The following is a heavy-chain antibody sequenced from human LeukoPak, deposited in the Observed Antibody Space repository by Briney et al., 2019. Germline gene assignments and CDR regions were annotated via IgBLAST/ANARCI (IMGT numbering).Heavy chain of an antibody. Sequence: PSETLSLNCTVSGGSISSSSYYWGWIRQPPGKGLEWIASIYYSGSTYYIPSLKSRVTISVDTSKNQFSLKLSSVTSGDTAVYYCSRDYSCRWYNWFDPWGQGTLVTVSS. J-gene: IGHJ5*02. CDR3: SRDYSCRWYNWFDP. D-gene: IGHD6-19*01. CDR1: GGSISSSSYY. V-gene: IGHV4-39*07. CDR2: IYYSGST.